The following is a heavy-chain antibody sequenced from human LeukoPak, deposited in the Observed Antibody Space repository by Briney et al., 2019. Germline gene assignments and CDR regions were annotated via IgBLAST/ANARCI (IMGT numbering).Heavy chain of an antibody. CDR1: GYSISSGYY. D-gene: IGHD6-13*01. CDR2: INHSGST. V-gene: IGHV4-38-2*02. CDR3: ARAAGANWFDP. Sequence: PSETLSLTCTVSGYSISSGYYWGWIRQPPGKGLEWIGSINHSGSTYYNPSLKSRVTISVDTSKNQFSLKLSSVTAADTAVYYRARAAGANWFDPWGQGTLVTISS. J-gene: IGHJ5*02.